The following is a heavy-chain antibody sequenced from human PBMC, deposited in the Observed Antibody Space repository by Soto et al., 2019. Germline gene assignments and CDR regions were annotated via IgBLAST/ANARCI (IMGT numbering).Heavy chain of an antibody. Sequence: EVQLVESGGGLVKPGGSMRLSCAASGFTFSSYSMNWVRQAPGKGLEWISSISSSSSYIYYADLVKGRFTISRDNAKNSLYLQMNSLRAEDTAVYYCARAPYYYDSSGYWAYWGQGTLVTVSS. CDR2: ISSSSSYI. D-gene: IGHD3-22*01. CDR3: ARAPYYYDSSGYWAY. V-gene: IGHV3-21*01. J-gene: IGHJ1*01. CDR1: GFTFSSYS.